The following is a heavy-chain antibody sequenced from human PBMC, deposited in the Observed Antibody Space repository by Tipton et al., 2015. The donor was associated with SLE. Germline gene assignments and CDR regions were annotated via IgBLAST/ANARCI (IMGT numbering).Heavy chain of an antibody. CDR1: GYSIGSGYY. J-gene: IGHJ5*02. CDR2: IYHSGST. CDR3: ARGFDGSRTTGITIFGVVISGGWFDP. D-gene: IGHD3-3*01. Sequence: TLSLTCAVSGYSIGSGYYWGWIRQPPGKGLEWIGSIYHSGSTFYNPSLKSRVTISVDTSKNQFSLKLSSVTAADTAVYYCARGFDGSRTTGITIFGVVISGGWFDPWGQGTLVTVSS. V-gene: IGHV4-38-2*01.